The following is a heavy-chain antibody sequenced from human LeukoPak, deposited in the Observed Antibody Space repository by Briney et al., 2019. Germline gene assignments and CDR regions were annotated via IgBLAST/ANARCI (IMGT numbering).Heavy chain of an antibody. CDR1: GFTFTTYW. J-gene: IGHJ4*02. D-gene: IGHD3-10*01. V-gene: IGHV3-7*01. CDR2: IKQDGTEK. Sequence: GEPLRLSCAASGFTFTTYWMSWVRQAPGKGLEWVANIKQDGTEKYYVDSVKGRFTISRDNAKNSLYLQMNSLRVEDTAVYYCAKVAKYYYGSETYYFFEHWGQGTPVTASS. CDR3: AKVAKYYYGSETYYFFEH.